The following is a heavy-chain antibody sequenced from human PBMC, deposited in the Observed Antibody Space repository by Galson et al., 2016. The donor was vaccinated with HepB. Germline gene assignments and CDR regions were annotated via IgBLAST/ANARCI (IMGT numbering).Heavy chain of an antibody. CDR3: AKADQSSYFDY. CDR1: GFTFTTYA. V-gene: IGHV3-23*01. Sequence: SLRLFCAASGFTFTTYAINWSRQTPGKGLEWVSAISTNGDTTFYADSVKGRFSVFRDNSRYAVYLQMNTLRAEDTAVYYCAKADQSSYFDYWGQGTLVTVSS. D-gene: IGHD2-2*01. CDR2: ISTNGDTT. J-gene: IGHJ4*02.